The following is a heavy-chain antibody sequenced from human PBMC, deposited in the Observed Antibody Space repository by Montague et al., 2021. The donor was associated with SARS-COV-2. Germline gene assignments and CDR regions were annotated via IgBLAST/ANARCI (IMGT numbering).Heavy chain of an antibody. V-gene: IGHV4-38-2*02. CDR1: GYFIGTAYY. D-gene: IGHD2-15*01. CDR2: NYLHGNA. Sequence: SETLSLTCTVSGYFIGTAYYWGWIRQSPGKGLEWIGSNYLHGNAYYNPSLNRRVAISLDTSNNQFSLRLTSVTTSGTADYYCARGRVTRAGFDDWGQGIRVIVSS. J-gene: IGHJ4*02. CDR3: ARGRVTRAGFDD.